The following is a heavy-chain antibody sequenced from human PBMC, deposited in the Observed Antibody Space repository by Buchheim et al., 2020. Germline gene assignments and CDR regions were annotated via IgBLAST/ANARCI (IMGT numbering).Heavy chain of an antibody. Sequence: QVQLVESGGGLVNPGGSLRLSCAASGFTFSDYYMTWIRQAPGKGREWVSHISTGSSYRKYADSVKGRFTISRDNARDALYLQMNSLGAEDTAVYYCAKAGSSLGRFDSWGQGTL. V-gene: IGHV3-11*06. CDR1: GFTFSDYY. J-gene: IGHJ4*02. CDR3: AKAGSSLGRFDS. D-gene: IGHD6-6*01. CDR2: ISTGSSYR.